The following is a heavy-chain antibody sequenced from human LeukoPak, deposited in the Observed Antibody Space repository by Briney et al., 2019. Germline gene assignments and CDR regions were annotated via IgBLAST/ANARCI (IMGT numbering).Heavy chain of an antibody. J-gene: IGHJ4*02. D-gene: IGHD3-22*01. CDR1: GITLSNYG. V-gene: IGHV3-23*01. Sequence: GGSLRLCCAVSGITLSNYGMTWVRQAPGKGLEWDAGISDSGGSTNYADSVKGRFTISRDNPNNTLYLQMNSLRAEDTAVYFCAKRGVVIRVILVGFHKEAYYFDSWGQGALVTVSS. CDR3: AKRGVVIRVILVGFHKEAYYFDS. CDR2: ISDSGGST.